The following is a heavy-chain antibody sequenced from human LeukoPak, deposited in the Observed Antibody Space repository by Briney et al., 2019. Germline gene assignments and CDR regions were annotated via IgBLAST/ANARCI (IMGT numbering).Heavy chain of an antibody. Sequence: SETLSLTCAVYGGSFSGYYWSWIRQPPGKGLEWIGEINHSGSTNYNPSLKSRITISVDTSKNQFSLKLSSVTAADTAVYYCARVCGGDCYPLGFDPWGQGTLVAVSS. CDR2: INHSGST. D-gene: IGHD2-21*02. CDR3: ARVCGGDCYPLGFDP. V-gene: IGHV4-34*01. J-gene: IGHJ5*02. CDR1: GGSFSGYY.